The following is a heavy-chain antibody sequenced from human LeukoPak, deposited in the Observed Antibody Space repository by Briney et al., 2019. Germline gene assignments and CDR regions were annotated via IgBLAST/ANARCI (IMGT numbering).Heavy chain of an antibody. D-gene: IGHD2-21*02. Sequence: GGSLRLSCAASGFTFSSYEMNWVRQAPGKGLEWVSYISSSGSTIYYADSVKGRFTISRDNSKNTLYLQMNSLRAEDTAVYYCAKVNRGKRLAVTPIHAFDIWGQGTMVTVSS. J-gene: IGHJ3*02. CDR2: ISSSGSTI. CDR3: AKVNRGKRLAVTPIHAFDI. CDR1: GFTFSSYE. V-gene: IGHV3-48*03.